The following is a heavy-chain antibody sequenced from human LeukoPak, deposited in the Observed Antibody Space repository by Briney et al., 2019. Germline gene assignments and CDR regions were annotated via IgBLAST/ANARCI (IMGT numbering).Heavy chain of an antibody. CDR3: ARDPHYYGSGSYSY. D-gene: IGHD3-10*01. V-gene: IGHV3-53*01. J-gene: IGHJ4*02. CDR1: GFTVNGSY. CDR2: IYSGGLT. Sequence: PGGSLRLSCAASGFTVNGSYMIWVRQAPGKGLEWVSVIYSGGLTYYADSVKGRFTISRDNSKNTLYLQMNSLRAEDTAVYYCARDPHYYGSGSYSYWGQGTLVTVSS.